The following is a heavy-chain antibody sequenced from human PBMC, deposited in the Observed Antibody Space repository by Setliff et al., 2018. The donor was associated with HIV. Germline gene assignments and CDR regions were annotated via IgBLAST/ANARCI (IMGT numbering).Heavy chain of an antibody. CDR3: AIDMVGGWLRPMPDF. V-gene: IGHV1-24*01. D-gene: IGHD2-2*01. CDR1: GYTLTELS. Sequence: ASVKVSCKVSGYTLTELSIHWVRQAFGKGLEWMGGFDPEDGEAIYAQKFQGRVIMTEDTSTDTAYMELSGLRSGDTAVYYCAIDMVGGWLRPMPDFWGQGALVTVSS. CDR2: FDPEDGEA. J-gene: IGHJ4*02.